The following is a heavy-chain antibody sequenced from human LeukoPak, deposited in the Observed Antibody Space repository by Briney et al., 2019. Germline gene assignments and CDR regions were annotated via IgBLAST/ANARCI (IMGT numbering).Heavy chain of an antibody. V-gene: IGHV4-30-4*01. J-gene: IGHJ3*02. CDR2: IYYSGST. CDR1: GGSISSGDYY. D-gene: IGHD1-26*01. CDR3: ARVVGFVAAIDAFDI. Sequence: SQTLSLTCTVSGGSISSGDYYWSWIRQPPGKGLEWIGYIYYSGSTYYNPSLKSRVTISVDTSKNQFSLKLSSVIAADTAAYYCARVVGFVAAIDAFDIWGQGTMVTVSS.